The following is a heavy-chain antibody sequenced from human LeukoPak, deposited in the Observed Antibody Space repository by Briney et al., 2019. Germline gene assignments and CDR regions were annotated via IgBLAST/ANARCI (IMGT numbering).Heavy chain of an antibody. CDR1: GFTFSSYE. D-gene: IGHD6-13*01. CDR3: ARARYSSSWYGSLSAFYYGMDV. CDR2: ISSSGSTI. V-gene: IGHV3-48*03. J-gene: IGHJ6*02. Sequence: PGGSLSLSCAASGFTFSSYEMNWVRQAPGKGLEWVSYISSSGSTIYYADSVKGRFTISRDNAKNSLYLQMNSLRAEDTAVYYCARARYSSSWYGSLSAFYYGMDVWGQGTTVTVSS.